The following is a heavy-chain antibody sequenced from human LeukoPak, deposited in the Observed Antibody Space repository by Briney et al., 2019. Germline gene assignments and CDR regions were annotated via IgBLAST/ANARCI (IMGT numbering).Heavy chain of an antibody. J-gene: IGHJ3*02. CDR2: TYYRSKWYN. CDR3: ARRSSDWELLLPGSAFDI. D-gene: IGHD1-26*01. Sequence: SQTLSLTCDSSGDSVSSDSAAWNWIRQSPSRGLEWLGRTYYRSKWYNDYAVSVTSRITINPDTSKNQFSLKLSSVTAADTAVYYCARRSSDWELLLPGSAFDIWGQGTMVTVSS. V-gene: IGHV6-1*01. CDR1: GDSVSSDSAA.